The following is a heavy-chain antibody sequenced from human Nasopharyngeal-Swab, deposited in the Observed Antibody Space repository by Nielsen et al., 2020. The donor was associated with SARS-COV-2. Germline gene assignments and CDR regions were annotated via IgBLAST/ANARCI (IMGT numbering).Heavy chain of an antibody. V-gene: IGHV3-7*01. CDR2: IKQDGSEK. J-gene: IGHJ4*02. Sequence: VRQAPGKGLEWVANIKQDGSEKYYVDSVKGRFTISRDNSKNTLYLQMNSLRAEDTAVYYCARDSMGGDGYNYYFDYWGQGTLVTVSS. D-gene: IGHD5-24*01. CDR3: ARDSMGGDGYNYYFDY.